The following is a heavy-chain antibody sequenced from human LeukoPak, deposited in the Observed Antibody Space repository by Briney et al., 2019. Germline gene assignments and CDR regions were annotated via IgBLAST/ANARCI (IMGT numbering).Heavy chain of an antibody. Sequence: GGSLRLSCAASGFTLSSYWMNWVRQAPGKGLEWVANIKEDGSEKYYVDSVKGRFTISRDNAKNSLYLQMNSLRAEDTAVYYCARHVLLWFGELLPDAFDIWGQGTMVTVSS. D-gene: IGHD3-10*01. CDR1: GFTLSSYW. CDR3: ARHVLLWFGELLPDAFDI. V-gene: IGHV3-7*01. CDR2: IKEDGSEK. J-gene: IGHJ3*02.